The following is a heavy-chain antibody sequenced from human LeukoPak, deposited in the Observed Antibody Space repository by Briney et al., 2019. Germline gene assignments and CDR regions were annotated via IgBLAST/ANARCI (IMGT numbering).Heavy chain of an antibody. Sequence: GGSLRLSCAASGFTFSSYEMNWVRQAPGKGLEWVSYISSSGSTIYYADSVKGRFTISRDNAKNSLYLQMNSLRSEDTAVYYCARGVNIVVVPAAWYYYYYMDVWGKGTTVTISS. J-gene: IGHJ6*03. CDR2: ISSSGSTI. D-gene: IGHD2-2*01. CDR1: GFTFSSYE. CDR3: ARGVNIVVVPAAWYYYYYMDV. V-gene: IGHV3-48*03.